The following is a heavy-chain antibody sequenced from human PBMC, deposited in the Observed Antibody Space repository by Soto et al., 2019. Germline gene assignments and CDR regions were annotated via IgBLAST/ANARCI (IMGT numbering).Heavy chain of an antibody. CDR3: ARGGHIAVVTASFDY. V-gene: IGHV1-46*02. Sequence: ASVKVSCKPSGYTFNTYYLHWLRQAPGQALEWMGVIHPSGGGTTYAQKFLGRVTVTRDTSTTTVFMELSSLRSDDTAVYYCARGGHIAVVTASFDYWGQGTLGTVSS. CDR1: GYTFNTYY. D-gene: IGHD2-21*02. J-gene: IGHJ4*02. CDR2: IHPSGGGT.